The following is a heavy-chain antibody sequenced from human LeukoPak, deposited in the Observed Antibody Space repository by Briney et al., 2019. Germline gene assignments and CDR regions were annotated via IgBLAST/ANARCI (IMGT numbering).Heavy chain of an antibody. V-gene: IGHV1-18*01. Sequence: ASVKVSCKASGYTFTSYGISWVRQAPGQGLEWMGWISAYNGTTNYAQQLQGRVTMTTDTSTSTAYMELRSLRSDDTAVYYCARGYDILTGYSDLDYWGQGTLVTVSS. D-gene: IGHD3-9*01. J-gene: IGHJ4*02. CDR1: GYTFTSYG. CDR2: ISAYNGTT. CDR3: ARGYDILTGYSDLDY.